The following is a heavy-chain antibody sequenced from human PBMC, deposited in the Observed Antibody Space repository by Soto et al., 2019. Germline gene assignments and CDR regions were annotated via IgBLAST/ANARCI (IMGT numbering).Heavy chain of an antibody. J-gene: IGHJ5*02. CDR2: INHSGST. CDR1: GGSFSGYY. V-gene: IGHV4-34*01. D-gene: IGHD3-22*01. Sequence: SETLSLTCAVYGGSFSGYYWSWIRQPPGKGLEWIGEINHSGSTNYNPSLKSRVTISVHTSKNQFSLKLSSVTAADTAVYYCARERRYYDSSGYYRRYNWFDPWGQGTLVTVSS. CDR3: ARERRYYDSSGYYRRYNWFDP.